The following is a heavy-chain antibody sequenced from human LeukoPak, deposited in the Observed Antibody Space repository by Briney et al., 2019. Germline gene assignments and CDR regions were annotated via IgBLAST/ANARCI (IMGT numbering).Heavy chain of an antibody. D-gene: IGHD2-15*01. V-gene: IGHV3-30*18. Sequence: GGSLRLSCAASGFTFSSYGMHWVRQAPGKGLEWVAVIAYDGSNKYYADSVKGRFTISRDNSKNTLYLQMNSLRAEDTAVYYCAKAHEVVVVAATFALDPYGMDVWGQGTTVTVSS. CDR2: IAYDGSNK. CDR3: AKAHEVVVVAATFALDPYGMDV. J-gene: IGHJ6*02. CDR1: GFTFSSYG.